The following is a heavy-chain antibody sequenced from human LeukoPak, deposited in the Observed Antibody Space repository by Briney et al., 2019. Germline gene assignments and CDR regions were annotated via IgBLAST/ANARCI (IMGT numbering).Heavy chain of an antibody. CDR2: INLNSGGT. CDR3: ARSPHILTGENFDY. J-gene: IGHJ4*02. D-gene: IGHD3-9*01. Sequence: GASVKVSCKTSGYTVTGYYIHWVRQAPGRGLEWMGWINLNSGGTNYAQKFQVRVTMTRDTSISTAYMELSRLRSDDTAVYYCARSPHILTGENFDYWGQGTLVTVSS. CDR1: GYTVTGYY. V-gene: IGHV1-2*02.